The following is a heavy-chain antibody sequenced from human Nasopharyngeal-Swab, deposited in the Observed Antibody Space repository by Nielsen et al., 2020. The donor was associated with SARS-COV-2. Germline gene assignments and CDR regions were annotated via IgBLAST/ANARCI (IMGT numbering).Heavy chain of an antibody. CDR2: IRSKAYGGTT. CDR1: GFTFGDYA. Sequence: GGSLRLSCTASGFTFGDYAMSWVRQAPGKGLEWVGFIRSKAYGGTTEYAASVKGRFTISRDDSKSIAYLQMNSLKTEDTAVYYCTRGRSYYDSSGYLDYWGQGTRVTVSS. J-gene: IGHJ4*02. V-gene: IGHV3-49*04. CDR3: TRGRSYYDSSGYLDY. D-gene: IGHD3-22*01.